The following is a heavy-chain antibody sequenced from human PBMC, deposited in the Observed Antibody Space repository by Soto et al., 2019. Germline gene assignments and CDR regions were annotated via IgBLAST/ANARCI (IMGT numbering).Heavy chain of an antibody. CDR1: GFTVSSNY. Sequence: EVQLVESGGDLIQPGGSLRLSCAAAGFTVSSNYMTWVRQAPGKGLEWVSVIYSGGSTYYADSVKGRFTISRDNSKNTLYRQMNRLRAEDTAVYYCARGFNWLDYWGQGTLVTVSS. CDR3: ARGFNWLDY. V-gene: IGHV3-53*01. CDR2: IYSGGST. J-gene: IGHJ4*02. D-gene: IGHD1-20*01.